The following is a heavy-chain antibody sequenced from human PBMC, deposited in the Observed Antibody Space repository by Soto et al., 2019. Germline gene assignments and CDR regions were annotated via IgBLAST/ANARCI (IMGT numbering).Heavy chain of an antibody. V-gene: IGHV3-21*06. Sequence: VGSLRLSCTVSGFAFNNYGINWVRQAPGKGLEWVSSISKSDYTYYSDSVKGRFTISRDNAKNSVSLQMNTLRVEDTAVYYCAREDSIIIPAVSDFWGQGTLVTVSS. CDR1: GFAFNNYG. CDR3: AREDSIIIPAVSDF. CDR2: ISKSDYT. D-gene: IGHD2-2*01. J-gene: IGHJ4*02.